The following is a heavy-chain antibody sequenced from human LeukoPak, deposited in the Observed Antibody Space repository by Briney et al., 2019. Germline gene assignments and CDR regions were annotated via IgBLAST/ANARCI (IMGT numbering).Heavy chain of an antibody. Sequence: PGGSLRLSCAASGFTFSSYAMHWVRQAPGKGLEYVSAISSNGGSTYYANSVKGRFTISRDNSKNTLYLQMGSLRAEDMAVHYCARVSGEYYDSSGYYREEWDYYYYYYMDVWGKGTTVTVSS. V-gene: IGHV3-64*01. CDR1: GFTFSSYA. CDR2: ISSNGGST. CDR3: ARVSGEYYDSSGYYREEWDYYYYYYMDV. J-gene: IGHJ6*03. D-gene: IGHD3-22*01.